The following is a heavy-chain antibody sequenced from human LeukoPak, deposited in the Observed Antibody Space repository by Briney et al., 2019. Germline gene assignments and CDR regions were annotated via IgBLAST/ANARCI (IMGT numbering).Heavy chain of an antibody. CDR1: GYTFTGYY. V-gene: IGHV1-2*02. Sequence: ASVKVSCKASGYTFTGYYMHWVRQAPGQGLEWMGWINPNSGGTNYAQKFQGRVTMTRDTSISTAYMELSRLRSDDTAVYYCARGRYCSSTSCYIPGDYWGQGTLVTVSS. J-gene: IGHJ4*02. CDR3: ARGRYCSSTSCYIPGDY. D-gene: IGHD2-2*02. CDR2: INPNSGGT.